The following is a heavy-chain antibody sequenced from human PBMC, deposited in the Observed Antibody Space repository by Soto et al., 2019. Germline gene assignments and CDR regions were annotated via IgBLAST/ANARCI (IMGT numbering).Heavy chain of an antibody. D-gene: IGHD5-12*01. J-gene: IGHJ6*02. CDR1: GFTFSSYG. CDR2: IWYDGSNK. V-gene: IGHV3-33*01. Sequence: ILSCAASGFTFSSYGMHWVRQAPGKGLEWVAVIWYDGSNKYYADSVKGRFTISRDNSKNTLYLQMNSLRAEDTAVYYCARNIVATGPPPDGMDVWGQGTTVTVSS. CDR3: ARNIVATGPPPDGMDV.